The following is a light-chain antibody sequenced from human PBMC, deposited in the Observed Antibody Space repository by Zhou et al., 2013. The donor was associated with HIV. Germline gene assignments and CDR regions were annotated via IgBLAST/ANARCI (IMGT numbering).Light chain of an antibody. V-gene: IGKV3-20*01. CDR1: QSVSSY. J-gene: IGKJ2*01. CDR3: QQYGSSPGT. Sequence: EIVLTQSPATLSLSPGERATLSCRASQSVSSYLAWYQQKPGQAPRLLMYDASKRATGIPVRFSGSGSGTDFTLTISRLEPEDFAVYYCQQYGSSPGTFGQGTKLEIK. CDR2: DAS.